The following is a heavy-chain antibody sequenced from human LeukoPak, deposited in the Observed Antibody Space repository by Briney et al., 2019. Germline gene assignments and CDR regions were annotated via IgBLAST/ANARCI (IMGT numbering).Heavy chain of an antibody. CDR1: GFTFSDYY. Sequence: GGSLRLSCAASGFTFSDYYMSWIRQAPGKGLEWVSYISRGGSTRYYADSVKGRFTISRDNAKNSLYLQMNSLRAEDTAVYYCAREGCSYGYCDYWGQGTLVTVSS. J-gene: IGHJ4*02. D-gene: IGHD5-18*01. CDR3: AREGCSYGYCDY. CDR2: ISRGGSTR. V-gene: IGHV3-11*04.